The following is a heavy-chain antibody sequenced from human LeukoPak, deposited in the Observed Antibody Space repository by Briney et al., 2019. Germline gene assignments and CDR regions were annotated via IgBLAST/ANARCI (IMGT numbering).Heavy chain of an antibody. CDR1: GFTFSSYG. V-gene: IGHV3-30*02. CDR3: AKDHLGYCSSTSCSGGSDY. D-gene: IGHD2-2*01. J-gene: IGHJ4*02. Sequence: GGSLRLSCAASGFTFSSYGMHWLRQAPGKGLEWVAFIRYDGSNKCYADSVKGRFTISRDNSKNTLYLQMNSLRAEDTAVYYCAKDHLGYCSSTSCSGGSDYWGQGTLVTVSS. CDR2: IRYDGSNK.